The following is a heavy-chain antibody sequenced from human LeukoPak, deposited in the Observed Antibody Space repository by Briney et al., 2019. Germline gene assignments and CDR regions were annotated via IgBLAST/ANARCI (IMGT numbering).Heavy chain of an antibody. D-gene: IGHD6-19*01. CDR3: AKAGSGWYSGDY. CDR2: ISYDGSNK. Sequence: GGSLRLSCAASGFTFSSYGMHWVRQAPGKGLEWVAVISYDGSNKYYADSVKGRFTISRDNSKNTLYLQMNSLRAEDTAVYYCAKAGSGWYSGDYWGQGTLVTVSS. V-gene: IGHV3-30*18. J-gene: IGHJ4*02. CDR1: GFTFSSYG.